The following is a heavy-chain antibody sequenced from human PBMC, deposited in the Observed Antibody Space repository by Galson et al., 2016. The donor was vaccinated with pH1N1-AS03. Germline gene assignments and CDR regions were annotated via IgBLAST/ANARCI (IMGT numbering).Heavy chain of an antibody. CDR3: ATDYDY. J-gene: IGHJ4*02. V-gene: IGHV1-24*01. CDR2: FAREDGEA. Sequence: EWMGCFAREDGEAIYAQKFQGRLTVTEDRSTDTAYMELSSLRPEDTATYYCATDYDYWGQGTLVTVSS.